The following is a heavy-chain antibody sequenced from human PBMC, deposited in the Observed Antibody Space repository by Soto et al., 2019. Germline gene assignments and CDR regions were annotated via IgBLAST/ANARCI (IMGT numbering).Heavy chain of an antibody. Sequence: EVQVVESGGGLVKPGGSLRLSCAASGFNFSNYGMNWVRQAPGKGLEWVSSISSSRSYISYADSVKGRLTMSRDNATISVYLQLNRLRAEDPAVYYCSSSDFTSTSCYVVWFDPWGQGTLVTVSS. CDR1: GFNFSNYG. V-gene: IGHV3-21*01. J-gene: IGHJ5*02. D-gene: IGHD2-2*01. CDR3: SSSDFTSTSCYVVWFDP. CDR2: ISSSRSYI.